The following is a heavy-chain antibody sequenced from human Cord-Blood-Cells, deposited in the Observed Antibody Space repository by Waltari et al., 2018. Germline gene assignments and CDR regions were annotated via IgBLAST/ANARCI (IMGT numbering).Heavy chain of an antibody. D-gene: IGHD4-17*01. Sequence: EVQLVQSGAEVKKPGESLKISCTGSGYSFTSYWIGGVRQMPGKGREWMGIIYPGDSDTRYSPSFQGQVTISADKSISTAYLQWSSLKASDTAMYYCARQVGDYGDYGGYFDYWGQGTLVTVSS. V-gene: IGHV5-51*01. CDR1: GYSFTSYW. CDR2: IYPGDSDT. CDR3: ARQVGDYGDYGGYFDY. J-gene: IGHJ4*02.